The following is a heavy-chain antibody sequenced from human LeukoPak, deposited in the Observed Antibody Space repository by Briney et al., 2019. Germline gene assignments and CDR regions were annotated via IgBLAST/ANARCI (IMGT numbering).Heavy chain of an antibody. CDR1: GYTFTSYG. Sequence: ASVKVSCKASGYTFTSYGISWVRQAPGQGLEWMGWISAYNGNTNYAQKLQGRVTMTTDTSTSTAYMELRSLRSDDTAVYYCARALAAAGTGHNRFDPWGQETLVTVSS. CDR3: ARALAAAGTGHNRFDP. D-gene: IGHD6-13*01. CDR2: ISAYNGNT. J-gene: IGHJ5*02. V-gene: IGHV1-18*01.